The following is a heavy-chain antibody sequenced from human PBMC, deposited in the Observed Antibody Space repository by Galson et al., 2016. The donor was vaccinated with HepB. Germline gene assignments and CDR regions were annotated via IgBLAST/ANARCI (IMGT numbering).Heavy chain of an antibody. CDR1: GGSFSGYY. CDR3: ARGLLLYGSGSNAY. D-gene: IGHD3-10*01. CDR2: INHFGVT. V-gene: IGHV4-34*01. Sequence: SETLSLTCAVYGGSFSGYYWSWIRQSPEKGLEWIAEINHFGVTNYKSSLKSRVSISVDTTKNHFFLNLTSVTAADSVIYYCARGLLLYGSGSNAYWGQGSLVTVSS. J-gene: IGHJ4*02.